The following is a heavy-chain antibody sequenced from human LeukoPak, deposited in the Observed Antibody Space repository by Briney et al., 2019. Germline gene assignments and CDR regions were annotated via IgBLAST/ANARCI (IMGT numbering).Heavy chain of an antibody. CDR1: GFTFSTYA. V-gene: IGHV3-23*01. CDR3: AKDPCSTTSCYLLDY. CDR2: IGGSSGST. Sequence: PGGSLRLSCAASGFTFSTYAMSWVRQAPGKGLEWVSAIGGSSGSTNYADSVKGRFTISRDSSKNTVYLQMNSLRAEDTAVYYCAKDPCSTTSCYLLDYWGQGTLVTVSS. D-gene: IGHD2-2*01. J-gene: IGHJ4*02.